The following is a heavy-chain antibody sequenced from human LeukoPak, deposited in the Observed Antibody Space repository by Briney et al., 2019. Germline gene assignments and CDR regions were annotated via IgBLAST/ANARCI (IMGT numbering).Heavy chain of an antibody. CDR1: GFTFGDYV. Sequence: GGSLRLSCTASGFTFGDYVMSWFRQAPGKGLEWVGFIRSKAYGGTSEYAASVKGRFTISRDDSKSIAYLQMNSLRAEDTAVYYCATPQRSSWYDVGARLLDYWGQGTLVTVSS. CDR2: IRSKAYGGTS. V-gene: IGHV3-49*03. J-gene: IGHJ4*02. D-gene: IGHD6-13*01. CDR3: ATPQRSSWYDVGARLLDY.